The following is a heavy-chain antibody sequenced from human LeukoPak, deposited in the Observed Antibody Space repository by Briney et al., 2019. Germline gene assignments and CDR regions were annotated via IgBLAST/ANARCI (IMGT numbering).Heavy chain of an antibody. D-gene: IGHD3-22*01. CDR3: ARADYYYDSSGSEHYYGMDV. CDR2: ISSGSSGRSTI. Sequence: PGGSLRLSCAASGFSLSSYETHWVRQAPGKGLEWVSYISSGSSGRSTIYYADSVKGRFTISRDNAKNSLYLQMNSPRAEDTAVYYCARADYYYDSSGSEHYYGMDVWGQGTTVTVSS. V-gene: IGHV3-48*03. J-gene: IGHJ6*02. CDR1: GFSLSSYE.